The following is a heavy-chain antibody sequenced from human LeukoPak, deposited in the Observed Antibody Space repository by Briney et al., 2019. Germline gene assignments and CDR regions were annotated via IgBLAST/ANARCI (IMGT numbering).Heavy chain of an antibody. D-gene: IGHD3-3*01. V-gene: IGHV1-2*02. Sequence: GASVKVSCKASGYTFTGYYMHWVRQAPGQGLEWMGWINPNSGGTNYAQKFQGRVTMTRDTSISTAYMELSRLRSDDTAVYYCARSGDDFWSGYSKRYNWFDPWGQGTLVTVSS. J-gene: IGHJ5*02. CDR3: ARSGDDFWSGYSKRYNWFDP. CDR1: GYTFTGYY. CDR2: INPNSGGT.